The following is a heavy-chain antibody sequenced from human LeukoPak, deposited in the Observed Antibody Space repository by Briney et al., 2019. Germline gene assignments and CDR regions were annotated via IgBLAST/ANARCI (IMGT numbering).Heavy chain of an antibody. CDR1: GFTFSSYA. V-gene: IGHV3-53*01. J-gene: IGHJ6*02. D-gene: IGHD2-21*01. CDR3: ARTYSFRDYYGMDV. CDR2: IYSGGST. Sequence: GGSLRLSCAASGFTFSSYAMSWVRQAPGKGLEWVSVIYSGGSTYYADSVKGRFTISRDNSKNTLYLQVNSLRAEDTAVYYCARTYSFRDYYGMDVWGQGTTVTVSS.